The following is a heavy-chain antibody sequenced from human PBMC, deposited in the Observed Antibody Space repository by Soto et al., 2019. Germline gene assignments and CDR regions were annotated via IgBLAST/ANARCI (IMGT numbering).Heavy chain of an antibody. CDR1: GGLSSGYY. J-gene: IGHJ3*02. D-gene: IGHD6-13*01. Sequence: QVQLQQWGAGLLKPSETLSLTCAVYGGLSSGYYWSWIRQPPGKGLEWIGEINRSGSTIYNPSLQSRVTILVDTSKNQFSLKLSSVTAADTAVYFCARRGITAGGRGGFDIWGQGTMVTVSS. CDR2: INRSGST. V-gene: IGHV4-34*01. CDR3: ARRGITAGGRGGFDI.